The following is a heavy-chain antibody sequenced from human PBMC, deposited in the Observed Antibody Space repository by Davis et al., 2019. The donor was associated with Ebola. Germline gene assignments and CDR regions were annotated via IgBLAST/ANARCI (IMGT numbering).Heavy chain of an antibody. CDR2: IKGDGSKK. V-gene: IGHV3-7*03. J-gene: IGHJ4*02. Sequence: GGSLRLSCAASGFTVSNFWMTWVRQAPGKGLEWVANIKGDGSKKYYADPVWGRFTISRDNAKNSLYLQMNSLRVGDTAVYYCAKVHEQEWWYIDYWGQGNLVTVSS. CDR3: AKVHEQEWWYIDY. D-gene: IGHD2-15*01. CDR1: GFTVSNFW.